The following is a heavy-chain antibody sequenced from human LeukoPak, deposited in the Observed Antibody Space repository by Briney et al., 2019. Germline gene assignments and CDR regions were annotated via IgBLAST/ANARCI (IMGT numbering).Heavy chain of an antibody. D-gene: IGHD6-13*01. CDR3: FGYISKSNYGMDV. CDR2: IRSKSYGETT. J-gene: IGHJ6*02. Sequence: PGGSLRLSCTASGFTFGDYAMNWVRQAPGKGLEWVGLIRSKSYGETTEYAASVRGRFTISSDDSRSVAYLQMNSLRAEDTAVYYCFGYISKSNYGMDVWGLGTTVTVSS. V-gene: IGHV3-49*04. CDR1: GFTFGDYA.